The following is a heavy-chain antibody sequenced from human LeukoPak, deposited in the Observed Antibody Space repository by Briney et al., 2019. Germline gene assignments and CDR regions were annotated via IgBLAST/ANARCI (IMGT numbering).Heavy chain of an antibody. CDR2: ISGSGGST. CDR3: AKAPVTSCRGAYCYPFDS. V-gene: IGHV3-23*01. J-gene: IGHJ4*02. CDR1: GFTFSSYA. Sequence: GGSLGLSCAASGFTFSSYAMSGVRQAPGKGLEWVSAISGSGGSTYHADSVRGRFTISRDNSKNTLYLQMNSLRAEDAAVYFCAKAPVTSCRGAYCYPFDSWGQRTLVTVSS. D-gene: IGHD2-21*01.